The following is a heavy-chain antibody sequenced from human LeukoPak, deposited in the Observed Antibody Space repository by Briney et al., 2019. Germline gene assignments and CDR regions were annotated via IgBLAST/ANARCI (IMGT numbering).Heavy chain of an antibody. D-gene: IGHD6-13*01. V-gene: IGHV1-69*04. CDR3: ASAIADSGDAFDI. J-gene: IGHJ3*02. Sequence: ASVKVSRKASGGTFSSYAISWVRQAPGQGLEWMGRIIPILGIANYAQKFQGRVTITADKSTSTAYMELSSLRSEDTAVYYCASAIADSGDAFDIWGQGTMVTVS. CDR1: GGTFSSYA. CDR2: IIPILGIA.